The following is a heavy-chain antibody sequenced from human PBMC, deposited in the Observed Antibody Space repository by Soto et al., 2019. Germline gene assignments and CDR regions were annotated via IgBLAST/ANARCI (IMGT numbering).Heavy chain of an antibody. CDR2: ISAYNGNT. D-gene: IGHD3-16*01. CDR3: ARDGARGENYYYSGKDF. V-gene: IGHV1-18*01. J-gene: IGHJ6*02. Sequence: QVQLVQSGAAVKKPGASVKVSCKASGYTFTSYGISWVRQAPGQGLEWMGWISAYNGNTNYAQKLQGRVTRTTDTATSTAYMELRGLISDDTAGYYCARDGARGENYYYSGKDFWGQGTTVPVSS. CDR1: GYTFTSYG.